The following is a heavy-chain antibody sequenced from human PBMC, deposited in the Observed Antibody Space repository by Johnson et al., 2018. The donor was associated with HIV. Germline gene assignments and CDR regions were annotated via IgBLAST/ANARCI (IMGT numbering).Heavy chain of an antibody. CDR3: ASTPGSSGWYGMRWASGSVGAFDI. CDR1: GFSVSSNY. D-gene: IGHD6-19*01. Sequence: VQLVESGGGLVQPGGSLRLSCAASGFSVSSNYMTWVRQAPGKGLEWVSVLFSGGDTYYADSVKGRFTISRDNAKNSLYLQMNSRRAEDTAVYYCASTPGSSGWYGMRWASGSVGAFDIWGQGTIVTVSS. CDR2: LFSGGDT. V-gene: IGHV3-66*01. J-gene: IGHJ3*02.